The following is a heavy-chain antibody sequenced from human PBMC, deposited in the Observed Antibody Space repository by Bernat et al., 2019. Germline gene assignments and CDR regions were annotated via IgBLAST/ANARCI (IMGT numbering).Heavy chain of an antibody. D-gene: IGHD4-17*01. J-gene: IGHJ6*03. CDR3: ARVYGDYYYYYMDV. Sequence: QVQLQQWGAGLLKPSETLSLTCAVYGGSFSGYYWSWIRQPPGKGLEWIGEINHSGSTNYNPSLKSRVTISVDTSKNQFSLKLSSVTAADTAVYYCARVYGDYYYYYMDVWGKGTTVTVSS. V-gene: IGHV4-34*01. CDR2: INHSGST. CDR1: GGSFSGYY.